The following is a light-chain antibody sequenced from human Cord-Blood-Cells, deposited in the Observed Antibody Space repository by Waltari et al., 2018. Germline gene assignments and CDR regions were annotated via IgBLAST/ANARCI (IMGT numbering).Light chain of an antibody. CDR2: DAS. Sequence: EIVMTQSTATLSLSRGERATLSCSASQSVSSYLAWYQQNPGQAPRLLIYDASNRATGIPARFSGSGSGADFTLTISSLEPEDFAVYYCQQRSNWRITFGQGTRLEIK. CDR1: QSVSSY. CDR3: QQRSNWRIT. J-gene: IGKJ5*01. V-gene: IGKV3-11*01.